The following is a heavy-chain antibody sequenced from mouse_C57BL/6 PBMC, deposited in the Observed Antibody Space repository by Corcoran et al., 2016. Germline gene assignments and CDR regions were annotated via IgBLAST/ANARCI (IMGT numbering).Heavy chain of an antibody. Sequence: EVQLQQSGPELVKPGASVKLSCKASGYTFTDYYMNWVKQSHGKSLEWIGDINPNNGGTSYNQKFKGKATLTVDKSSSTAYMELRSLTSEDSAVYYCAALDSAFAYWGQGTLVTVSA. CDR2: INPNNGGT. D-gene: IGHD3-2*01. V-gene: IGHV1-26*01. CDR3: AALDSAFAY. J-gene: IGHJ3*01. CDR1: GYTFTDYY.